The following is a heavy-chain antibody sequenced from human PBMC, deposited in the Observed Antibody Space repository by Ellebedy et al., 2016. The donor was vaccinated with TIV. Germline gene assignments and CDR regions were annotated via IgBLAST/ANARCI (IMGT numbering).Heavy chain of an antibody. Sequence: ASVKVSCXASGYTFTNYDINWVRQATGQGLEWMGWMNPNSGNTGYAQKFQGRVTMTRNTSKSTAYMELSSLRSEDTAVYYCARVDSSSYTYWYFDLWGHGTLVSVSS. CDR2: MNPNSGNT. J-gene: IGHJ2*01. CDR3: ARVDSSSYTYWYFDL. CDR1: GYTFTNYD. V-gene: IGHV1-8*01. D-gene: IGHD3-22*01.